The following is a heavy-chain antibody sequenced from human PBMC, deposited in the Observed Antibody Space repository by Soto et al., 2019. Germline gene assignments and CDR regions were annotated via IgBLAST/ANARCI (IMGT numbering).Heavy chain of an antibody. J-gene: IGHJ3*02. CDR2: IIPMFGTA. CDR3: ARGGIQEAGAFEI. CDR1: GGTFSRSP. V-gene: IGHV1-69*12. D-gene: IGHD5-18*01. Sequence: QVQLVQSGAEVKKPGSSVKVSCKASGGTFSRSPISWVRQAPGQGLEWMGGIIPMFGTANHAQKFQGRVTITADESTTTVYMELTSLKFEDTAVYYCARGGIQEAGAFEIWGQGTMVTVSS.